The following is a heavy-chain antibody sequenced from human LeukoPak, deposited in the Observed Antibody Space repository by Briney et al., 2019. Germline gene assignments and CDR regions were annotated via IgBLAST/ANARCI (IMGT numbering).Heavy chain of an antibody. CDR2: IIPIFGTG. CDR3: ARARYYYGSGIGY. V-gene: IGHV1-69*13. D-gene: IGHD3-10*01. Sequence: ASVKVSCKASGGTFSSYAISWVRQAPGQGLEWMGGIIPIFGTGNYAQKFQGRVTITADESTSTAYMELSGLRSEDTAVYYCARARYYYGSGIGYWGQGTVVTVSS. J-gene: IGHJ4*02. CDR1: GGTFSSYA.